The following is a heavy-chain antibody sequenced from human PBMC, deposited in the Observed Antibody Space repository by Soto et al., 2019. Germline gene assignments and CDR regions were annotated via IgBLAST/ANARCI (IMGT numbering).Heavy chain of an antibody. CDR3: VRDGTKTLRDWFDP. V-gene: IGHV4-4*07. D-gene: IGHD1-1*01. J-gene: IGHJ5*02. Sequence: TLSLTSTVSGASISGFYWSRIRKSAGKGLELIGRIYANGTTDYNPSLKSRVMMSVDTSKKKFALKLRSVTAADTAVYYCVRDGTKTLRDWFDPWGQGISVTVSS. CDR1: GASISGFY. CDR2: IYANGTT.